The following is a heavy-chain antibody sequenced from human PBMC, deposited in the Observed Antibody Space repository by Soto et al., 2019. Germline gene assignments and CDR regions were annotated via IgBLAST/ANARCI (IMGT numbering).Heavy chain of an antibody. J-gene: IGHJ4*02. CDR1: GYTFANHW. CDR2: MNSDGSLI. V-gene: IGHV3-74*01. Sequence: GGSLRLSCAVAGYTFANHWMHWVRQAPGKGLEWVSRMNSDGSLINYADSVKGRFTVSRDNARNTLYLQMNSLRVEDTAVYYCATAEVDYWGPGTLVTVSS. CDR3: ATAEVDY.